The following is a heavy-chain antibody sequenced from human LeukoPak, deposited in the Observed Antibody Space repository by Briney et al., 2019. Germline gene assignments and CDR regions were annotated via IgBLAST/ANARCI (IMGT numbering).Heavy chain of an antibody. CDR1: GGSISSYY. J-gene: IGHJ4*02. CDR3: ARDADSSGYYAHFDY. Sequence: SETLSLTCTVSGGSISSYYWSWIRQPAGKGLEWIGRIYTSGSTNYNPSLKSRVTMSVDTSKNQFSLKLSSVTAADTAVYYCARDADSSGYYAHFDYWGQGTLVTVSS. V-gene: IGHV4-4*07. CDR2: IYTSGST. D-gene: IGHD3-22*01.